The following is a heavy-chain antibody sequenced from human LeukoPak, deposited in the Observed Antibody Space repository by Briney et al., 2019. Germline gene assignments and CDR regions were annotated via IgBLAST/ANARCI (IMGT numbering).Heavy chain of an antibody. D-gene: IGHD2-15*01. Sequence: PSETLSLTCTVSGGSISGYYWSWIRQPPGKGLEWIGYIYYSGSTNYNPSLKSRVTISVDTSKNQFSLKLSSVTAADTAVYYCARDPSGGFDYWGQGTLVTVSS. CDR2: IYYSGST. V-gene: IGHV4-59*01. J-gene: IGHJ4*02. CDR1: GGSISGYY. CDR3: ARDPSGGFDY.